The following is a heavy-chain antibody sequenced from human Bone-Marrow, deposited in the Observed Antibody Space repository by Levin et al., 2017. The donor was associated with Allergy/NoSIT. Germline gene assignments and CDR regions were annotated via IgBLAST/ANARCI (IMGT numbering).Heavy chain of an antibody. CDR3: TKAREMYNWNYGDY. CDR1: GFTFSSYA. CDR2: ISGGGVNT. D-gene: IGHD1-20*01. Sequence: PGGSLRLSCAVSGFTFSSYAMSWVRQAPGKGLEWVSAISGGGVNTYYADSVKGRFTISRDNSKSTLYLQMNSLRAEDTAIYYCTKAREMYNWNYGDYWGQGALVTVSS. J-gene: IGHJ4*02. V-gene: IGHV3-23*01.